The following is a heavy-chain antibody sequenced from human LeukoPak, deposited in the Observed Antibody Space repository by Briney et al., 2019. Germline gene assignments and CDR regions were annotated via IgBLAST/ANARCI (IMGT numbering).Heavy chain of an antibody. CDR1: GGSFSGYY. J-gene: IGHJ4*02. CDR2: INHSGST. CDR3: ARGGRRDGYNDY. D-gene: IGHD5-12*01. V-gene: IGHV4-34*01. Sequence: SETLSLTCAVYGGSFSGYYWSWIRQPPGKGLEWIGEINHSGSTNYNPSLKSRVTISVDTSKNQFSLKLSSVTAADTAVYYCARGGRRDGYNDYWGQGTLVTVSS.